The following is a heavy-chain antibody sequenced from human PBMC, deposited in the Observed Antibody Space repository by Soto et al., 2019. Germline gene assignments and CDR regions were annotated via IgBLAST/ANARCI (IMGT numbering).Heavy chain of an antibody. CDR3: ARHCYDTSGYYLNWFDP. CDR1: GGSISSRSHY. J-gene: IGHJ5*02. Sequence: SETLSLTCSVSGGSISSRSHYWVWVRQPPGKGLEWIGSIYYSGRTYYNPSLKSRVTISVDTSKSQFSLKVSSVTAADTAVYYCARHCYDTSGYYLNWFDPWGQGTLVTVSS. D-gene: IGHD3-22*01. CDR2: IYYSGRT. V-gene: IGHV4-39*01.